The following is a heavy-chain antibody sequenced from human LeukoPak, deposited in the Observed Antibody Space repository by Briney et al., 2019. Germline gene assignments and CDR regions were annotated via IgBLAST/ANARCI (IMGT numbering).Heavy chain of an antibody. D-gene: IGHD6-13*01. Sequence: NISCNASGYTFTSYVMHWVRQAPGQRVEWMVWINAGNGNTKYSQKFQGRVIITRDTSASTAYMELSSLRSENTAVYYCALGPAAGTGWFDPWGQGTLVTVSS. CDR3: ALGPAAGTGWFDP. CDR2: INAGNGNT. V-gene: IGHV1-3*01. CDR1: GYTFTSYV. J-gene: IGHJ5*02.